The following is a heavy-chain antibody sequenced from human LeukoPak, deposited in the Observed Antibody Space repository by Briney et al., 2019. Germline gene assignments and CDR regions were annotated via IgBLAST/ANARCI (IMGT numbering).Heavy chain of an antibody. CDR2: INPSGGST. J-gene: IGHJ4*02. CDR1: GYTFTGYY. CDR3: ARDRDYYDSSGTFDY. Sequence: ASVKVSCKASGYTFTGYYMHWVRQAPGQGLEWMGIINPSGGSTSYAQKFQGRVTMTRDTSTSTVYMELSSLRSEDTAVYYCARDRDYYDSSGTFDYWGQGTLVTVSS. D-gene: IGHD3-22*01. V-gene: IGHV1-46*01.